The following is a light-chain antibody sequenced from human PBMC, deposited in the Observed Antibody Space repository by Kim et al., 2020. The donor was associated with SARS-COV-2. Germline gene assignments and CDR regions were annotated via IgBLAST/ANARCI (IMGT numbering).Light chain of an antibody. J-gene: IGLJ2*01. Sequence: SYELTQDPAVSVALGQTVRITCQGDSLRSYYATWYQQKPRQAPVLVMYGRNSRPSGVPDRFSFSTSGNTASLTISGAQAEDEADFYCQSRDSVGNVVFGGGTQLTVL. CDR1: SLRSYY. V-gene: IGLV3-19*01. CDR2: GRN. CDR3: QSRDSVGNVV.